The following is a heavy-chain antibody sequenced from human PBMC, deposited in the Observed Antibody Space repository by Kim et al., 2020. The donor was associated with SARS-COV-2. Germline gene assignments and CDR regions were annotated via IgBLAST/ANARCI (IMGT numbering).Heavy chain of an antibody. D-gene: IGHD3-3*01. V-gene: IGHV1-8*01. Sequence: ASVKVSCKASGYTFTSYDINWVRQATGQGLEWMGWMNPNSGNTGYAQKFQGRVTMTRNTSISTAYMELSSLRSEDTAVYYCARGRTDSIFGVVITVYYYMDVWGKGTTVTVSS. CDR1: GYTFTSYD. J-gene: IGHJ6*03. CDR3: ARGRTDSIFGVVITVYYYMDV. CDR2: MNPNSGNT.